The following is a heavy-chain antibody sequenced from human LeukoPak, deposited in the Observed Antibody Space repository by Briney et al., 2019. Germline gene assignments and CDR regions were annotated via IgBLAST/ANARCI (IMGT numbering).Heavy chain of an antibody. D-gene: IGHD1-26*01. CDR2: INTNTGNP. CDR1: GYTFTSYA. J-gene: IGHJ6*02. CDR3: ARDYGGSSPVPYYYYYGMDV. Sequence: ASVKVSCEDSGYTFTSYAMNWVRQAPGQGLEWMGWINTNTGNPTYAQGFTGRFVFSLDTSVSTAYLQISSLKAEDTAVYYCARDYGGSSPVPYYYYYGMDVWGQGTTVTVSS. V-gene: IGHV7-4-1*02.